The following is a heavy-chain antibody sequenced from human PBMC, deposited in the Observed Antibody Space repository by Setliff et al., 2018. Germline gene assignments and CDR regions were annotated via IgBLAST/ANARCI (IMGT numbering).Heavy chain of an antibody. Sequence: SETLSLTCTVSGDSISSGSYYWTWIRQPAGKGLEWIGHFHTGGSTNYNRSLRSRVSISVDTSKNQFSLKLSAVTAADTATYYCARAGPTVTFFRVLVISWWDPWGQGSLVTVSS. D-gene: IGHD3-3*01. J-gene: IGHJ5*02. CDR1: GDSISSGSYY. CDR3: ARAGPTVTFFRVLVISWWDP. CDR2: FHTGGST. V-gene: IGHV4-61*09.